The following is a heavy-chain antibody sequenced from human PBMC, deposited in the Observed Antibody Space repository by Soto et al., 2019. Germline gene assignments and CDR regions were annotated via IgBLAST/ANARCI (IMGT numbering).Heavy chain of an antibody. V-gene: IGHV1-18*01. J-gene: IGHJ4*02. CDR3: ARGRYGDY. Sequence: QVHLVQSGAEVKKPGASVKVSCQASGYAFTTYGITWVRQAPGQGLEWMGWISAHNGNTNYAQKLQGRVTVTRDTSTSTAYMELRSLRSADTAVYYCARGRYGDYWGQGALVTVYS. CDR2: ISAHNGNT. D-gene: IGHD1-1*01. CDR1: GYAFTTYG.